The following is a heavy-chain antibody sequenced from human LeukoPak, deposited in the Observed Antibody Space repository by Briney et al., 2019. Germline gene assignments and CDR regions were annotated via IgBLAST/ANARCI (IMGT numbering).Heavy chain of an antibody. D-gene: IGHD2-2*01. V-gene: IGHV1-69*01. CDR2: IIPIFGTA. J-gene: IGHJ6*02. CDR1: GGTFSNYA. CDR3: ARGYSPASYGMDV. Sequence: ASVKVSCKASGGTFSNYAISWVRQAPGQGLEWMGGIIPIFGTANYAQKFQGRVRITADESTSTAYMELSSLRSEDTAVYYCARGYSPASYGMDVWGQGTTVTVSS.